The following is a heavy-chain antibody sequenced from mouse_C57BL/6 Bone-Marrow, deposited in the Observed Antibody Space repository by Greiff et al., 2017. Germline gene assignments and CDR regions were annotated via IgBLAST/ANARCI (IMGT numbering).Heavy chain of an antibody. CDR1: GYTFTSYW. D-gene: IGHD2-1*01. CDR2: IDPSDSYT. J-gene: IGHJ3*01. Sequence: QVQLQQPGAELVMPGASVKLSCKASGYTFTSYWMHWVKQRPGQGLEWIGEIDPSDSYTNYNQKFKGKSTLTVDKSSSTAYMQLSSLTSEDSAVYYCARSSSAMVGDYWGQGTLVTVSA. CDR3: ARSSSAMVGDY. V-gene: IGHV1-69*01.